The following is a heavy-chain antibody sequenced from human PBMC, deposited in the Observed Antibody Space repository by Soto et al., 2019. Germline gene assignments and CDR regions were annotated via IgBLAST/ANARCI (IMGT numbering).Heavy chain of an antibody. CDR1: GGSISISSYY. D-gene: IGHD2-8*01. J-gene: IGHJ5*02. CDR2: IYYSGST. Sequence: TLSLTCTVSGGSISISSYYWGWIRQPPGKGLEWIGSIYYSGSTYYNPSLKSRVTISVDTSKNQFSLKLSSVTAADTAVYYCSRGGRRNHAVRTSLDPWGQGTLVTVSS. V-gene: IGHV4-39*01. CDR3: SRGGRRNHAVRTSLDP.